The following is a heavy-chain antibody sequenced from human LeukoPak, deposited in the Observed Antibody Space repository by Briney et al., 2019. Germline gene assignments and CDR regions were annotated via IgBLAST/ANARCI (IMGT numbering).Heavy chain of an antibody. J-gene: IGHJ3*02. D-gene: IGHD1-1*01. CDR2: MSPTNGDT. V-gene: IGHV1-8*03. CDR3: ARQWNWNQGGPFDI. CDR1: GYTFSNYD. Sequence: ASVKVSCKASGYTFSNYDINWVRQATGQGLEWMAWMSPTNGDTGYAQKFQGRVTLTRDTSMSTAYMELTSLTSEDTAVYFCARQWNWNQGGPFDIWGQGTLVTVSS.